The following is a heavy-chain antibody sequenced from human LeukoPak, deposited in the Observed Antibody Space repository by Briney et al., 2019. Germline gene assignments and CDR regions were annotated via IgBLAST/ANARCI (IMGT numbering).Heavy chain of an antibody. Sequence: SVKVSCKASGGTFSIYAISWVRQAPGQGLEWMGGIIPIFGTANYAQKFQGRVTMTRDTSTSTVYMELSSLRSEDTAVYYCARNRIAVAGFDYWGQGTLVTVSS. CDR2: IIPIFGTA. CDR3: ARNRIAVAGFDY. D-gene: IGHD6-19*01. V-gene: IGHV1-69*05. CDR1: GGTFSIYA. J-gene: IGHJ4*02.